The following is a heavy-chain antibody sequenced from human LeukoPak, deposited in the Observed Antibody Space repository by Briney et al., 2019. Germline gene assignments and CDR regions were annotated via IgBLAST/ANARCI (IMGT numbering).Heavy chain of an antibody. CDR2: LSSSGSAF. J-gene: IGHJ4*02. D-gene: IGHD3-3*01. Sequence: GGSLRLSCEDSGFTFRSYEMNWVRQAPGKGLEWIAYLSSSGSAFSYADSVKGRFTFARDNAKNSVYLEMNSLRADDTAVYYCARSARLMKGVVEVTALDDWGQGTLVTVCS. CDR3: ARSARLMKGVVEVTALDD. CDR1: GFTFRSYE. V-gene: IGHV3-48*03.